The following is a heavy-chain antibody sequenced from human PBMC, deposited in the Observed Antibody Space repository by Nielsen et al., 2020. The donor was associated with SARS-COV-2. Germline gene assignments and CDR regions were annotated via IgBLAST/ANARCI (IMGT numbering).Heavy chain of an antibody. J-gene: IGHJ5*01. CDR1: GFDFSSYV. V-gene: IGHV3-21*01. CDR2: ISSSATYI. D-gene: IGHD1-14*01. Sequence: GESLKISCAASGFDFSSYVMHWVRQAPGQGLEWVSSISSSATYIHYAASVKGRFTVSRDNADNSLSLQMNSLRDEDTAVYYFARDQTGQNRLFDFWGQGALVTVSS. CDR3: ARDQTGQNRLFDF.